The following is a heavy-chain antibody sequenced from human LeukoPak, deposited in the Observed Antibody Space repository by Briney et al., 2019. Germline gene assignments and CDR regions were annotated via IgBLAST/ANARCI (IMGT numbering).Heavy chain of an antibody. CDR2: IRYDGSNK. D-gene: IGHD2-21*01. V-gene: IGHV3-30*02. CDR1: GFTFNSYG. Sequence: PGGSLRLSCAASGFTFNSYGMHWVRQAPGKGLEWVAFIRYDGSNKYYADSVKGRFTISRDNSKNTLYLQMNSLRAEDTAVYYCAKDGNGRIAADIWGQGTMVTVSS. CDR3: AKDGNGRIAADI. J-gene: IGHJ3*02.